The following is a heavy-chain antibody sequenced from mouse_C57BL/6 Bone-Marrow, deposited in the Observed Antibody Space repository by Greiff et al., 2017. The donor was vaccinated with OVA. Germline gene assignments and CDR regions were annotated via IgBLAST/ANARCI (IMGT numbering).Heavy chain of an antibody. CDR2: IDPENGDT. V-gene: IGHV14-4*01. CDR1: GFNIKDDY. J-gene: IGHJ2*01. D-gene: IGHD1-1*01. CDR3: TTPYYYGSSYSDY. Sequence: EVQLQQSGAELVRPGASVKLSCTASGFNIKDDYMHWVKQRPEQGLEWIGWIDPENGDTEYASKFQGKATITADTSSNTAYLQLSSLTSEDTAVYYCTTPYYYGSSYSDYWGQGTTLTVSS.